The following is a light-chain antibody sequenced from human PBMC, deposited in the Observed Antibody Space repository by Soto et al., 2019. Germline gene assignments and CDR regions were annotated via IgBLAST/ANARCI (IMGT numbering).Light chain of an antibody. CDR3: QQYDTYPWM. CDR1: QRMSAW. J-gene: IGKJ1*01. CDR2: DAS. Sequence: DIQMTQSPTTLSASVGDRVIITCRASQRMSAWLTWYQQKPGIAPKLLIYDASSLEDGVPSRFSVSGSGTDFTLTFSSLQPDDFATYYCQQYDTYPWMFGQGTKVVIK. V-gene: IGKV1-5*01.